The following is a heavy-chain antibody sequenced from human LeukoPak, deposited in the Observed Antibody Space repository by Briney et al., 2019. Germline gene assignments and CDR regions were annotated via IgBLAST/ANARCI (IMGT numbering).Heavy chain of an antibody. CDR3: ARGGYNWNNCLDY. V-gene: IGHV4-34*01. D-gene: IGHD1/OR15-1a*01. CDR2: INHSGST. CDR1: GGSFSGYY. J-gene: IGHJ4*02. Sequence: SETLSLTCAVYGGSFSGYYWSWIRQPPGKGLEWIGEINHSGSTNYNPSLKSRVTISVDTSKNQFSLKLSSVTAADTAVYYCARGGYNWNNCLDYWGQGTLVTVSS.